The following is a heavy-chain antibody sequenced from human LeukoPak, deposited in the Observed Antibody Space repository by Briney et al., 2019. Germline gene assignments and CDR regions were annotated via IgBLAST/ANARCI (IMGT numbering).Heavy chain of an antibody. CDR3: AKDLGNDWYYDTFDY. CDR1: GFTFSSYS. J-gene: IGHJ4*02. V-gene: IGHV3-21*01. CDR2: ISSSSSYI. Sequence: GGSLRLSCAASGFTFSSYSMNWVRQAPGKGLEWVSSISSSSSYIYYADSVKGRFTISRDNSKNTLYLQMNSLRAEDTAVYYCAKDLGNDWYYDTFDYWGQGTLVTVSS. D-gene: IGHD6-19*01.